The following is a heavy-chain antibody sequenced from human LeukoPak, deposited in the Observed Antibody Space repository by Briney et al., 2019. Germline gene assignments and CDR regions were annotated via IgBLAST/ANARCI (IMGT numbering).Heavy chain of an antibody. V-gene: IGHV1-69*13. Sequence: SVTVSCKASGGTFSSYAISWVRQAPGQGLEWMGGIIPIFGTANYAQKFQGRVTITADESTSTAYMELSSPRSEDTAVYYCARPHSRGMTTVIPDAFDIWGQGTMVTVSS. J-gene: IGHJ3*02. CDR2: IIPIFGTA. D-gene: IGHD4-17*01. CDR3: ARPHSRGMTTVIPDAFDI. CDR1: GGTFSSYA.